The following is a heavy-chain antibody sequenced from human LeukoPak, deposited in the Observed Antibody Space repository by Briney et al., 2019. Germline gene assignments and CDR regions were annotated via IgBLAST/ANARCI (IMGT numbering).Heavy chain of an antibody. CDR1: GFTVSSNY. CDR3: ARAEGYSSSSYPFDY. J-gene: IGHJ4*02. CDR2: ISSSSSYI. Sequence: GGSLRLSCAASGFTVSSNYMSWVRQAPGKGLEWVSSISSSSSYIYYADSVKGRFTISRDNAKNSLYLQMNSLRAEDTAVYYCARAEGYSSSSYPFDYWGQGTLVTVSS. V-gene: IGHV3-21*01. D-gene: IGHD6-6*01.